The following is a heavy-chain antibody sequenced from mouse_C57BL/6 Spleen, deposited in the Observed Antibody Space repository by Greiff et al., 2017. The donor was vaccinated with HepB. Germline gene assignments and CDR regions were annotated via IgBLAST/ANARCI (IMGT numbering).Heavy chain of an antibody. CDR3: ARRGAAFAWFAY. J-gene: IGHJ3*01. CDR2: IYPGDGDT. D-gene: IGHD6-1*01. CDR1: GYAFSSSW. V-gene: IGHV1-82*01. Sequence: VQLQQSGPELVKPGASVKISCKASGYAFSSSWMNWVKQRPGKGLEWIGRIYPGDGDTNYNGKFKGKATLTADKSSSTAYMQLSSLTSEDSAVYFCARRGAAFAWFAYWGQGTLVTVSA.